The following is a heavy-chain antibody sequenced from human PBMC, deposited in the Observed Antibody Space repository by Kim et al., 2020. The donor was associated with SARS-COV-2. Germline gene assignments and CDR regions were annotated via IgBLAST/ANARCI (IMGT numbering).Heavy chain of an antibody. CDR2: IRSKANSYAT. Sequence: GGSLRLSCAASGFTFSGSAMHWVRQASGKGLEWVGRIRSKANSYATAYAASVKGRFTISRDDSKNTAYLQMNSLKIEDTAVYYCTRVSGISSSWWDAFDIWGQGTMVTVSS. J-gene: IGHJ3*02. V-gene: IGHV3-73*01. CDR1: GFTFSGSA. D-gene: IGHD6-13*01. CDR3: TRVSGISSSWWDAFDI.